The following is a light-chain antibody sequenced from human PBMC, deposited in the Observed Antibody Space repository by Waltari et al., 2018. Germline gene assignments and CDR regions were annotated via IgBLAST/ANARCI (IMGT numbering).Light chain of an antibody. Sequence: EIVLTQSPRTLSLSPGERATLSCRPSQSVSSSYLAWYQQEPGQAPRLLIYGASSRATGIPDRFSGSGSGTDFTLTISRLEPEDFAVYYCQQYGTSPPETFGQGTKVEIK. CDR3: QQYGTSPPET. CDR2: GAS. CDR1: QSVSSSY. V-gene: IGKV3-20*01. J-gene: IGKJ1*01.